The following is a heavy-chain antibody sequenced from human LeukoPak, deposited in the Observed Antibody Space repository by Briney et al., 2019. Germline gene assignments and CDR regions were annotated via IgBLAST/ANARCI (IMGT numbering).Heavy chain of an antibody. Sequence: GGSLRLSCAASGFTFSMFAMTWVRQAPGKGLEWVSAISGDGRTTYFADSVKGRFTSSRDNSKNTVHLQMDRLRAEDTAIYYCARWCEGCRPDIDSWGEGALVTVSS. J-gene: IGHJ4*02. V-gene: IGHV3-23*01. CDR1: GFTFSMFA. CDR2: ISGDGRTT. D-gene: IGHD2-8*01. CDR3: ARWCEGCRPDIDS.